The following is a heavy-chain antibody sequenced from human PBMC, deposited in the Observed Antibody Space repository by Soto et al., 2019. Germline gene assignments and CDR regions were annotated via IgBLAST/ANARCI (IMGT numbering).Heavy chain of an antibody. CDR3: ARGGQCSGGSCYSYYGMDV. J-gene: IGHJ6*02. CDR2: ISAYNGNT. Sequence: ASVKVSCKASGYTFTSYGISWVRQAPGQGHEWMGWISAYNGNTNYAQKLQGRVTMTTDTSTSTAYMELRSLRSDDTAVYYCARGGQCSGGSCYSYYGMDVWGQGTTVTVSS. CDR1: GYTFTSYG. V-gene: IGHV1-18*01. D-gene: IGHD2-15*01.